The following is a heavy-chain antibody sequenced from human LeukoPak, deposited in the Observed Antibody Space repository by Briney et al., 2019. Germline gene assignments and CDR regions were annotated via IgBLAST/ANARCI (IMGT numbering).Heavy chain of an antibody. J-gene: IGHJ4*02. D-gene: IGHD1-14*01. CDR2: MSGDGVYT. Sequence: GGSLRLSCAASGFTFSSYAMIWVRQTPEKGLEWVSAMSGDGVYTYYTDSVRGRFTSSRDNSKNMLFLQMNSLRAEDTAIYFCAKNYATHRTFYDYWGQGILVIVSS. V-gene: IGHV3-23*01. CDR1: GFTFSSYA. CDR3: AKNYATHRTFYDY.